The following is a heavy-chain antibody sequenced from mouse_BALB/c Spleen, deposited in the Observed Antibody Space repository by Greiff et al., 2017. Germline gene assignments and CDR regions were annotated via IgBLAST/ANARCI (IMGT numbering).Heavy chain of an antibody. J-gene: IGHJ4*01. Sequence: VKLMESGPGLVAPSQSLSITCTVSGFSLTNYGVHWVRQPPGKGLEWLGVIWAGGSTNYNSALMSRLSISKDNSKSQVFLKMNSLQTDDTAMYYCANTKTFAMDYWGQGTSVTVSS. D-gene: IGHD2-12*01. CDR2: IWAGGST. CDR1: GFSLTNYG. CDR3: ANTKTFAMDY. V-gene: IGHV2-9*02.